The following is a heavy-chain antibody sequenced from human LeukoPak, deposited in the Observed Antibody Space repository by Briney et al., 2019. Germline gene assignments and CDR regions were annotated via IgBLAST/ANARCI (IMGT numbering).Heavy chain of an antibody. V-gene: IGHV4-61*09. CDR2: MNTTGST. CDR1: GDFISIGSYY. CDR3: ARDWDF. Sequence: SETLSLTCTVSGDFISIGSYYWSWLRQPAGKGLEWIGHMNTTGSTKYNPSLKSRVTISVDTSNNQFSLKLSSVTAADTAVYYCARDWDFWGQGTLVTVSS. J-gene: IGHJ4*02.